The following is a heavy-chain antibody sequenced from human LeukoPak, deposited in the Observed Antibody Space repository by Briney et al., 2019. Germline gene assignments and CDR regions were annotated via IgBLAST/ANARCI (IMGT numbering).Heavy chain of an antibody. D-gene: IGHD4-23*01. CDR1: GGSFSGYY. J-gene: IGHJ4*02. CDR3: ARSEDTVVTHFFDY. V-gene: IGHV4-34*01. Sequence: SETLSLTCAVYGGSFSGYYWSWIRQPPGKGLEWIGEINHSGSTNYNPSLKSRVTISVDTSKNQFSLKLSSVTAADTAVYYCARSEDTVVTHFFDYWGQGTLVTASS. CDR2: INHSGST.